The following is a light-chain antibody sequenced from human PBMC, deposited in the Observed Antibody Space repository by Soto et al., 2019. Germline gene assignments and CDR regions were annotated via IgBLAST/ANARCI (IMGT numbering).Light chain of an antibody. J-gene: IGKJ2*01. CDR2: GAS. CDR3: QQNYSPPYT. CDR1: QSISNY. Sequence: DIQMTQSASSLSASVGDRVTITCRASQSISNYLNWYQQKPEKAPKLLIYGASSLQSGVPSRFSGSGSGTDFTLAISSLEPEDFATYYCQQNYSPPYTFGQGTKLEIK. V-gene: IGKV1-39*01.